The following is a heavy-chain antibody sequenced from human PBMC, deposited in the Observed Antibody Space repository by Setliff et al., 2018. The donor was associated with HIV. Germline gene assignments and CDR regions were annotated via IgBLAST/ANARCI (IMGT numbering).Heavy chain of an antibody. J-gene: IGHJ4*02. D-gene: IGHD1-26*01. Sequence: SETLSLTCTVSGGSISSGGYYWSWIRQHPGRGLEWIGYIYSSGSTYNNPSLKSRVTISLDTSKEQFSLNLSSVTAADTAVYYCAAATTLDYWGQGTLVTVSS. V-gene: IGHV4-31*03. CDR1: GGSISSGGYY. CDR2: IYSSGST. CDR3: AAATTLDY.